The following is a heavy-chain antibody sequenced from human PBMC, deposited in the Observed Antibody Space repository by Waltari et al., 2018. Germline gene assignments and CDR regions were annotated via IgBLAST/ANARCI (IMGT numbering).Heavy chain of an antibody. Sequence: VQLVESGGGLVQPGGSLRLSCAASGFTFSDYWMHWVRQAPGKGLEWIGSIYYSGSTYYNPSLKSRVTISVDTSKNQFSLKLSSVTAADTAVYYCARDRASSGSDYWGQGTLVTVSS. CDR2: IYYSGST. V-gene: IGHV4-38-2*02. CDR3: ARDRASSGSDY. D-gene: IGHD6-19*01. J-gene: IGHJ4*02. CDR1: GFTFSDYW.